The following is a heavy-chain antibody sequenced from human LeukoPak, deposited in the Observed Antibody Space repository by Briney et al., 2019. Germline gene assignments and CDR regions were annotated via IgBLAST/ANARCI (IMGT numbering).Heavy chain of an antibody. J-gene: IGHJ4*02. D-gene: IGHD6-13*01. Sequence: ASVKVSCKASGYTFTNSGISWVRQAPGQGLEWMGWISGYNGDTNYAQKFQGRVSMTTDTSTSTAYMELRSLRADDTAVYYCARLYSSSWYYFDYWGQGTLVTVSS. V-gene: IGHV1-18*01. CDR2: ISGYNGDT. CDR3: ARLYSSSWYYFDY. CDR1: GYTFTNSG.